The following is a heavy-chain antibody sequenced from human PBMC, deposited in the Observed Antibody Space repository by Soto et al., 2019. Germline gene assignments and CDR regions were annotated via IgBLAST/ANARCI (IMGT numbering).Heavy chain of an antibody. J-gene: IGHJ6*03. CDR2: IYYSGST. V-gene: IGHV4-39*01. D-gene: IGHD2-15*01. CDR3: AGTNCSGGSCYVYYYYMDV. Sequence: SSETLSLTCTVSGASISSSSFYWGWIRQPPGKGLEWIGKIYYSGSTYYNPSLKSRVTISVDTSNNQFSLKLTSVTAADTAVYYCAGTNCSGGSCYVYYYYMDVWGKGTTVTVSS. CDR1: GASISSSSFY.